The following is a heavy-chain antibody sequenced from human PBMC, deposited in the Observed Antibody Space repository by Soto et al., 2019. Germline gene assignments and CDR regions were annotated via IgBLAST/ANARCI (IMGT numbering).Heavy chain of an antibody. Sequence: QLQLQESGPGLVKPSETLSLTCTVSGGSISSSSYYWGWIRQPPGKGLEWIGSIYYSGSTYYNPSLKSRVTISVDTSKNQFSLKLSSVTAADTAVYYCARLRRDGYNWDYWGQGTRVTVSS. V-gene: IGHV4-39*01. J-gene: IGHJ4*02. D-gene: IGHD5-12*01. CDR1: GGSISSSSYY. CDR3: ARLRRDGYNWDY. CDR2: IYYSGST.